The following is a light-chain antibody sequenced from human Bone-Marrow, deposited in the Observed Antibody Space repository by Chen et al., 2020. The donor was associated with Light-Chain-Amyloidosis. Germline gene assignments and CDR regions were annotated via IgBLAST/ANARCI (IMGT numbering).Light chain of an antibody. Sequence: QSALTQPASVSGSPGQSITISCTGTSIDVGGDNHVSWYQQHPDKAPKLMIYEVTNRSSWVPDRLSGSKFDNTASLTISGLQTEDEADYFCSSYTITNTLVFGSGTRVTVL. CDR1: SIDVGGDNH. CDR3: SSYTITNTLV. CDR2: EVT. J-gene: IGLJ1*01. V-gene: IGLV2-14*01.